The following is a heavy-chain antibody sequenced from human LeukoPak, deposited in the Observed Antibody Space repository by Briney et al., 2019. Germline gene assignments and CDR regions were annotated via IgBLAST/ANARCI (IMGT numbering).Heavy chain of an antibody. CDR2: ITWTGGTT. J-gene: IGHJ4*02. CDR3: AKGMSCDGGSCSNFES. V-gene: IGHV3-23*01. D-gene: IGHD2-15*01. CDR1: GITFINFP. Sequence: GGSLRLSCAAFGITFINFPMSWVRRAPGKGLEWVSAITWTGGTTYYAGSVKGRFTISRDIPKNTLDLQMNTLRAEDTAVYYCAKGMSCDGGSCSNFESWGQGTLVTVSS.